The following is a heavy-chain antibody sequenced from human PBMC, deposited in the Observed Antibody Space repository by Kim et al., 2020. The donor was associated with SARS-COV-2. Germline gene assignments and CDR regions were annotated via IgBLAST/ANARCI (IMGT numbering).Heavy chain of an antibody. J-gene: IGHJ4*02. D-gene: IGHD3-3*01. CDR1: GFTFSSYS. V-gene: IGHV3-21*01. Sequence: GGSLRLSCAASGFTFSSYSMNWVRQAPGKGLEWVSSISSSNSYIYSADSVKGRFTISRDNAKNSLYLQMNSLRAEDTAVYYCARGSADPPYYDFWSGYYTGNGGDDWGEGTLVTVSS. CDR3: ARGSADPPYYDFWSGYYTGNGGDD. CDR2: ISSSNSYI.